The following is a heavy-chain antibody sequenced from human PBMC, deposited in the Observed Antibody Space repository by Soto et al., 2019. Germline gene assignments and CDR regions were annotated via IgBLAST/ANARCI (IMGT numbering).Heavy chain of an antibody. V-gene: IGHV1-18*01. D-gene: IGHD6-13*01. CDR3: ATGIAAARVDY. CDR2: ISAYNGNT. Sequence: ASVKVSYKASGYTFNSYGISWVRQAPGQGLEWMGWISAYNGNTNYAQKLQGRVTMTTDTSTSTAYMELRSLRSDDTAVYYCATGIAAARVDYWGQGTLVTVSS. J-gene: IGHJ4*02. CDR1: GYTFNSYG.